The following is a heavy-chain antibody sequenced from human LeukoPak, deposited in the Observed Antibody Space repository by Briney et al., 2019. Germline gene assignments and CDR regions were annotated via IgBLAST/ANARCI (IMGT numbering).Heavy chain of an antibody. Sequence: GRSLRLSCAASGFTFSSYGMHWVRQAPGKGLEWVAVISYDGSNKYYADSVKGRFTISRDNSKNTLYLQMNSLRAEDTAVYYCAKDLSSGWYSHDRYLDYWGQGTLVTVSS. CDR1: GFTFSSYG. V-gene: IGHV3-30*18. CDR3: AKDLSSGWYSHDRYLDY. D-gene: IGHD6-19*01. J-gene: IGHJ4*02. CDR2: ISYDGSNK.